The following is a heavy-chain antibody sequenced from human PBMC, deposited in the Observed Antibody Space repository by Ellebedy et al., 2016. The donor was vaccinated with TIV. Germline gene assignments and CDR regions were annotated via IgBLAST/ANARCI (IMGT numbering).Heavy chain of an antibody. CDR3: ASRASGRSELGLVVYFDY. CDR1: GASITTYY. CDR2: MSYSGST. Sequence: MPSETLSLTCNVSGASITTYYWNWIRQSPGKGLEWIGYMSYSGSTNYNPSLKSRITISVDTSKNQFSLRLSSVTAADTAVYYCASRASGRSELGLVVYFDYWGQGTLVTVSS. J-gene: IGHJ4*02. D-gene: IGHD3/OR15-3a*01. V-gene: IGHV4-59*08.